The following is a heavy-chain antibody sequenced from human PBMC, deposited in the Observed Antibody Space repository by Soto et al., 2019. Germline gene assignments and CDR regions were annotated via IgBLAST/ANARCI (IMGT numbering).Heavy chain of an antibody. CDR3: ARELIQQWYYYYGMDV. CDR1: GFTISSYG. V-gene: IGHV3-33*01. D-gene: IGHD5-18*01. Sequence: SLRLSCAASGFTISSYGMHWVRQAPGKGLEWVAVIWYDGSNKYYADSVKGRFTISRDNSKNTLYLQMNSLRAEDTAVYYRARELIQQWYYYYGMDVWGQGTTVTVSS. CDR2: IWYDGSNK. J-gene: IGHJ6*02.